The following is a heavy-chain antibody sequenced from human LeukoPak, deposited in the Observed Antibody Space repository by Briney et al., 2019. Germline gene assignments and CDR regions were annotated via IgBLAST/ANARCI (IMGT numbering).Heavy chain of an antibody. V-gene: IGHV3-23*01. Sequence: TGGSLRLSCAASGFTFSSYAMSWVRQAPGKGLEWVSAISGSGGSTYYADSVKGRFTISRDNSKNTLYLQMNSLRAEDTAVYYCAKPPRRAGYPMYYFDYWGQGTLVTVSS. CDR1: GFTFSSYA. D-gene: IGHD3-9*01. CDR3: AKPPRRAGYPMYYFDY. J-gene: IGHJ4*02. CDR2: ISGSGGST.